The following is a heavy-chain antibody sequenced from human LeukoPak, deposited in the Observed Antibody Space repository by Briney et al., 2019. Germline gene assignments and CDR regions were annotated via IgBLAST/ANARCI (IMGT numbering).Heavy chain of an antibody. CDR2: ISDTGGST. CDR1: GFTFSSYV. Sequence: PGGSLRLSCAASGFTFSSYVMNWVRQAPGKGLEWVSAISDTGGSTYYADSVRGRFTISRDNSKNTLYLQMNSLRAEDTAVYYCAKGRSGWDFDYWGQGTLVTVSS. V-gene: IGHV3-23*01. D-gene: IGHD6-19*01. CDR3: AKGRSGWDFDY. J-gene: IGHJ4*02.